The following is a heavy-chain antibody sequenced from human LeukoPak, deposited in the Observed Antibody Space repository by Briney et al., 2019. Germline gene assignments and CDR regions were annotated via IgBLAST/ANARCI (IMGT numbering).Heavy chain of an antibody. CDR3: AREGGTYSSNLDYFDY. CDR2: ISSSSSYI. CDR1: GFTFSSYS. D-gene: IGHD6-13*01. V-gene: IGHV3-21*01. Sequence: GGSLRLSCAASGFTFSSYSMNWVRQAPGKGLEWVSSISSSSSYIYYADSVKGRFTISRDNAKNSLYLQMNSLRAEDTAVYYCAREGGTYSSNLDYFDYWGQGTLVTVSS. J-gene: IGHJ4*02.